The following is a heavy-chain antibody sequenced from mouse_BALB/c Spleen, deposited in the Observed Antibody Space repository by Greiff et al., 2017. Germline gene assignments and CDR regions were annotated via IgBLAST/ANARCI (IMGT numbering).Heavy chain of an antibody. Sequence: DVKLVESGGDLVKPGGSLKLSCAASGFTFSSYGMSWVRQTPDKRLEWVATISSGGSYTYYPDSVKGRFTISRDNAKNTLYLQMSSLKSEDTAMYYCARQGSYGAMDYWGQGTSVTVSS. V-gene: IGHV5-6*02. CDR1: GFTFSSYG. CDR2: ISSGGSYT. CDR3: ARQGSYGAMDY. J-gene: IGHJ4*01. D-gene: IGHD1-1*02.